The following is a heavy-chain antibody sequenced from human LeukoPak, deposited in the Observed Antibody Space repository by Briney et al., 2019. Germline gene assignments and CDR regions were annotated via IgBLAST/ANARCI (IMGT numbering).Heavy chain of an antibody. CDR3: ARIAVTGPYYSYYMDV. Sequence: PSETLSLTCTVSGGSISSSSYYWGWIRQPPGKGLEWIGSIYYSGSTYYNPSLKSRVTISVDTSKNQFSLKLSSVTAADTAVYYCARIAVTGPYYSYYMDVWGKGTTVTVSS. D-gene: IGHD6-19*01. CDR2: IYYSGST. J-gene: IGHJ6*03. CDR1: GGSISSSSYY. V-gene: IGHV4-39*07.